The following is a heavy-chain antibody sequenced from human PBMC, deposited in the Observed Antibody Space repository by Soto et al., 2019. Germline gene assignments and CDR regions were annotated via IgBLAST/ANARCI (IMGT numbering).Heavy chain of an antibody. CDR1: GYNFPTQW. CDR3: ATYSSYAMDV. V-gene: IGHV5-51*01. D-gene: IGHD6-13*01. CDR2: IYPGDSDL. J-gene: IGHJ6*02. Sequence: GESLKISCQGSGYNFPTQWIGWVRQMLGKGLEWMGVIYPGDSDLRYGPSFQGQVTISADKSSSTAYLQWSSLKASDTAMYYCATYSSYAMDVWGQGTTVTVSS.